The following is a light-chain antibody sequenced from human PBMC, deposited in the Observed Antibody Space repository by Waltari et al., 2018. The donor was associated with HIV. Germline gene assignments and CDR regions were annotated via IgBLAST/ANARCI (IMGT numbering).Light chain of an antibody. CDR2: KNI. CDR3: VGWDASLSAYV. CDR1: SSNLGNDN. Sequence: QSVLTQPHPASGTPGQRATISCSGSSSNLGNDNVYWYQQLPGTTPKLLIYKNIQRPSGVPDRFAGSKSGTSAYLAISGLRSEDEADYYCVGWDASLSAYVFGAGTKVTVL. J-gene: IGLJ1*01. V-gene: IGLV1-47*01.